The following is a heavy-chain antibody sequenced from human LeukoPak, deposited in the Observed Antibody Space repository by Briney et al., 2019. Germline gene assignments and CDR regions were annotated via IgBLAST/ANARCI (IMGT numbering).Heavy chain of an antibody. V-gene: IGHV4-59*11. CDR1: GGSISSHY. CDR3: ARSVSYYDSSGYYQYYYYYYMDV. Sequence: SETLSLTCTVSGGSISSHYWSWIRQPPGKGLEWIGYIYYSGSTNYNPSLKSRVTISVDTSKNQFSLKLSSATAADTAVYYCARSVSYYDSSGYYQYYYYYYMDVWGKGTTVTVSS. J-gene: IGHJ6*03. CDR2: IYYSGST. D-gene: IGHD3-22*01.